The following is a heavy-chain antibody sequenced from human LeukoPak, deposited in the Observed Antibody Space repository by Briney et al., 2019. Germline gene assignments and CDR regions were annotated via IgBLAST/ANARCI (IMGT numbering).Heavy chain of an antibody. Sequence: GASVKVSCKASVYTSTSYDISWVPQATGQGLEWMGWMNPNSGNTGYAQKFQGSVTMTRNTSISTSYMELSSLRSEDTAVYYCARGGDPIAAAGTYYHYYYYMDVWGKGTTVTFSS. CDR3: ARGGDPIAAAGTYYHYYYYMDV. D-gene: IGHD6-13*01. CDR1: VYTSTSYD. J-gene: IGHJ6*03. CDR2: MNPNSGNT. V-gene: IGHV1-8*01.